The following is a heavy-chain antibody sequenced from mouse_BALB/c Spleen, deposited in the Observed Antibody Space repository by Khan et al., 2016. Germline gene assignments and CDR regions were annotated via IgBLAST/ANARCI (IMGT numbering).Heavy chain of an antibody. Sequence: VQLQQSGPELVKPGASVKMSCKASGYTFTSYVMHWVKQKPGQGLEWIGYINPYNDGTKYNEKFKGKATLTSDKSYSTAYMELSSLNSEDSAVYYCARSGFNAWFAYWGQGTLVTVSA. D-gene: IGHD3-1*01. J-gene: IGHJ3*01. CDR1: GYTFTSYV. CDR2: INPYNDGT. CDR3: ARSGFNAWFAY. V-gene: IGHV1S136*01.